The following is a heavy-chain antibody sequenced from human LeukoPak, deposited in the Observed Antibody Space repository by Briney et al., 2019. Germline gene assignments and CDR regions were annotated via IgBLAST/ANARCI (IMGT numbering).Heavy chain of an antibody. Sequence: ASVKVSCKASGYTFTSYGISWVRQAPGQGLEWMGWISAYNGNTNYANKLQGRVTMTTDTSTSTAYMELRSLRSDDTAVYYCARESDYYYDSSGYYLFDYWGQGTLVTVSS. CDR3: ARESDYYYDSSGYYLFDY. D-gene: IGHD3-22*01. J-gene: IGHJ4*02. V-gene: IGHV1-18*01. CDR1: GYTFTSYG. CDR2: ISAYNGNT.